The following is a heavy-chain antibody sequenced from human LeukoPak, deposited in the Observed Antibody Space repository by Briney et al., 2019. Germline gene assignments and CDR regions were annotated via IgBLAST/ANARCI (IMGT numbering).Heavy chain of an antibody. D-gene: IGHD3-22*01. CDR1: GFTFSTYG. CDR3: AKISGYYPFDY. V-gene: IGHV3-30*02. CDR2: IRYDGSHK. J-gene: IGHJ4*02. Sequence: PGGSLRFSCAASGFTFSTYGMHWVRQAPGKGLERVAFIRYDGSHKYYTDSVRGRFTISRDNSKNTLYLQMNNLRAEDTALYYCAKISGYYPFDYWGQGTLVTVSS.